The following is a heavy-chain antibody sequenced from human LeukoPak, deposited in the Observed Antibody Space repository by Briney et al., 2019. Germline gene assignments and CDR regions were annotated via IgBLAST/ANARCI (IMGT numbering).Heavy chain of an antibody. J-gene: IGHJ4*02. D-gene: IGHD2-2*02. CDR2: ISGNGGTT. CDR3: AKLPAAIRTLDY. V-gene: IGHV3-23*01. Sequence: SGGSLRLSCTASGFTFNNYAMSWVRQAPGKGLEWVSGISGNGGTTHYADSVKGRFTVSRDNSRNTVFLQMNSLRAEDTAIYYCAKLPAAIRTLDYWGQGTLVTVSS. CDR1: GFTFNNYA.